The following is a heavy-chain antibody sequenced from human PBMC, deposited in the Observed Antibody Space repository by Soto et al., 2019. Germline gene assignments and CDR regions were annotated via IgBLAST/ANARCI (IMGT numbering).Heavy chain of an antibody. CDR3: ARESDAHMAPV. CDR2: IYYSGST. V-gene: IGHV4-30-4*01. CDR1: GGSISRGDYY. Sequence: SETLSLTCTVSGGSISRGDYYWSWIRQPPGKGLEWIGYIYYSGSTYYNPSLKSRVTISVDTSKSQFSLKLTSVTAADTAVYYCARESDAHMAPVWGQGTLVT. D-gene: IGHD2-21*01. J-gene: IGHJ4*02.